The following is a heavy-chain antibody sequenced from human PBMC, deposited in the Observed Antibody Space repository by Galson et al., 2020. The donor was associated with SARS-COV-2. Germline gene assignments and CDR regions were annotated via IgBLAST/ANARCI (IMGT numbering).Heavy chain of an antibody. J-gene: IGHJ6*02. CDR3: GREVGANYKYGMDV. D-gene: IGHD1-26*01. CDR1: GYTFNSYG. V-gene: IGHV1-18*01. Sequence: ASVKVSCKASGYTFNSYGVSWVRQAPGQGLEWMGWISTFNGNTIYAQKLQGRVTMTTDTSTSTAYMELRSLRSDDTAVYYCGREVGANYKYGMDVWGQGTTVTVSS. CDR2: ISTFNGNT.